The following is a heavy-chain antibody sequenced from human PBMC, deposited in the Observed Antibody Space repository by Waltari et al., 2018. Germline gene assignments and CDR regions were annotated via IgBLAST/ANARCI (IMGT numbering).Heavy chain of an antibody. Sequence: VQLVQSGAEVKKPGATVKISCKASGYTFTDYYMHWVRQAPGQGLEWMGGIIPILGIANYAQKFQGRVTITADESTSTAYMELSSLRSEDTAVYYCARGGVSGNWFDPWGQGTLVTVSS. CDR3: ARGGVSGNWFDP. CDR1: GYTFTDYY. D-gene: IGHD3-16*01. V-gene: IGHV1-69*10. J-gene: IGHJ5*02. CDR2: IIPILGIA.